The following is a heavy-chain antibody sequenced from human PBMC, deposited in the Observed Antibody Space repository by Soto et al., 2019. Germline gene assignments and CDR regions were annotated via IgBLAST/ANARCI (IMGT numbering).Heavy chain of an antibody. D-gene: IGHD4-17*01. CDR1: GGSISSSSYY. CDR2: IYYSGST. V-gene: IGHV4-39*01. CDR3: ARVDYGGNGVY. Sequence: ASETLSLTCTVSGGSISSSSYYWGWIRQPPGKGLEWIGSIYYSGSTYYNPSLKSRVTISVDTSKNQFSLKLSSVTAADTAVYYCARVDYGGNGVYWGQGTLVTVSS. J-gene: IGHJ4*02.